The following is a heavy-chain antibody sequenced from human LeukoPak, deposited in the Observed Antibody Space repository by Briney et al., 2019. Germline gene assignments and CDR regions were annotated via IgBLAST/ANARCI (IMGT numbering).Heavy chain of an antibody. V-gene: IGHV3-48*01. J-gene: IGHJ4*02. CDR3: ARVVAEWLSPREDY. CDR2: ISSSSSTI. D-gene: IGHD3-3*01. CDR1: GFTFSSYS. Sequence: GGSLRLSCAASGFTFSSYSMNWVRQAPGKGLEWVSYISSSSSTIYYADSVKGRFTISRDNAKNSLYLQMNSLRAEDTAVYYCARVVAEWLSPREDYWGQGTLVTVSS.